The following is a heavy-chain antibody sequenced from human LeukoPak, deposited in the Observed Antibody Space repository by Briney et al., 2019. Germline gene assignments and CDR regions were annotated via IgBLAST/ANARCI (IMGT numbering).Heavy chain of an antibody. J-gene: IGHJ5*02. CDR2: IYYSGSI. CDR1: GGSISSSGYY. D-gene: IGHD1-26*01. CDR3: ARHEYSGSYYGLSWFDP. V-gene: IGHV4-39*01. Sequence: SETLSLTCTVSGGSISSSGYYWGWIRQPPGKGLEWIASIYYSGSIYYNPSLKSRVTISVDTSKNQLSLKLSSLTAADTAVYYCARHEYSGSYYGLSWFDPWGQGTLVTVSS.